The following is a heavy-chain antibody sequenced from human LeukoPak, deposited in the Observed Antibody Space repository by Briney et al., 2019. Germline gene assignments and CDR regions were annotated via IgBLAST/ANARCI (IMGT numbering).Heavy chain of an antibody. CDR1: GGXISSYY. D-gene: IGHD6-13*01. CDR3: ARRGIAAAGYDY. V-gene: IGHV4-59*08. CDR2: IYYSGTT. Sequence: SETLSLTCSVSGGXISSYYCSWIRQPPGKGLEWIGYIYYSGTTNYNPSLKSRVTILVDTSKNQFSLNLSSVTAADTAVYYCARRGIAAAGYDYWGQGTLVTVSS. J-gene: IGHJ4*02.